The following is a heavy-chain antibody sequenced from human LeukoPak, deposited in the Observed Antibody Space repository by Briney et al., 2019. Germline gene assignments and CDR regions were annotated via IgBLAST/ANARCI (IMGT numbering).Heavy chain of an antibody. CDR2: ISGSGGST. CDR1: GFTFSSYV. J-gene: IGHJ4*02. Sequence: PGGSLRLSCAASGFTFSSYVMSWVRQAPGKGLEWVSAISGSGGSTYYADSVKGRFTISRDNSKNTLYLQMNSLRAEDTAVYYCAKDLRLRFLEWLSFDYWGQGTLVTVSS. CDR3: AKDLRLRFLEWLSFDY. D-gene: IGHD3-3*01. V-gene: IGHV3-23*01.